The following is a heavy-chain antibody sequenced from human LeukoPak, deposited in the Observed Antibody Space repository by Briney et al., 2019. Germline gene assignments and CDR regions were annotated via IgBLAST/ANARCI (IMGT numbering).Heavy chain of an antibody. V-gene: IGHV3-30*04. J-gene: IGHJ5*02. CDR3: ARDLDPPPVPWFAP. CDR1: GFTFSSHA. CDR2: ISFDGSIK. Sequence: GGSLRLSCAASGFTFSSHAMHWVRQAPGKGLEWVAVISFDGSIKYYADFVKGRFTISRDNSKNTLYLQMNSLRAEDTAVYYFARDLDPPPVPWFAPWGQGPLVPFSS.